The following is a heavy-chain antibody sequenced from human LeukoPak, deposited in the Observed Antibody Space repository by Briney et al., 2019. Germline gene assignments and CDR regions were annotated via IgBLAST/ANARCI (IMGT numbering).Heavy chain of an antibody. CDR2: ISSSSSTI. CDR1: GFTFSSYS. CDR3: ARAPTAAQYYFDS. Sequence: GGSLRLSCAASGFTFSSYSMNWVRQAPGKGLEWVSYISSSSSTIYYADSVKGRFTISRDNAKNSLYLQMNSLRAEDAAVYYCARAPTAAQYYFDSWGQGTLVTVSS. J-gene: IGHJ4*01. V-gene: IGHV3-48*01. D-gene: IGHD6-13*01.